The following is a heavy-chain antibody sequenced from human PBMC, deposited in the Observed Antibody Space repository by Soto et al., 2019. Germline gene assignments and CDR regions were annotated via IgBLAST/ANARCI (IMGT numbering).Heavy chain of an antibody. Sequence: EVQLVESGGGLVQPGGSLRLSCAASGFTFSSYAMHWVRQAPGKGLEYVSAISSNGGSTYYANSVKGRFTISRDNSKNTLYVQMGSLRAGDMAVYYCVRDGGGYYLDYWGQGTLVTVSS. V-gene: IGHV3-64*01. J-gene: IGHJ4*02. CDR3: VRDGGGYYLDY. CDR2: ISSNGGST. CDR1: GFTFSSYA. D-gene: IGHD2-15*01.